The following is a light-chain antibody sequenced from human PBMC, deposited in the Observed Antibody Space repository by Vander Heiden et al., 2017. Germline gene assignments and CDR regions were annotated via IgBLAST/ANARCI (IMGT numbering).Light chain of an antibody. J-gene: IGKJ1*01. CDR3: QQYNDSLRT. V-gene: IGKV3-20*01. CDR2: GAS. CDR1: QSNSSTY. Sequence: EIVLTQSPGTLSLSPGERATFPCRASQSNSSTYLAWYQQKPGQAPRLLIYGASSRATGIPDRFSGSGSGTDFTLTISRLEPDDFAVFYCQQYNDSLRTFGQGTKVEIK.